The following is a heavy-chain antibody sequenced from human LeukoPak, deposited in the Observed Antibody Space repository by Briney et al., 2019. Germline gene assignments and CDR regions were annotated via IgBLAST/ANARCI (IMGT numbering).Heavy chain of an antibody. J-gene: IGHJ4*02. CDR2: INPEGSEK. V-gene: IGHV3-7*01. CDR1: GFTFSSYA. Sequence: GGSLRLSCAASGFTFSSYAMHWVRQAPGKGLEWVASINPEGSEKYSADSVKGRFTISRDNAKNSLYLQMDSLRVEDTAFYYCARDLAYSRLDYWGQGMLVTVSS. D-gene: IGHD5-18*01. CDR3: ARDLAYSRLDY.